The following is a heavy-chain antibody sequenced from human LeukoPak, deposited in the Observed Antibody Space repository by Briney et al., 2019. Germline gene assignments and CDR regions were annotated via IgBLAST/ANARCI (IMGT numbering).Heavy chain of an antibody. J-gene: IGHJ4*02. CDR1: GFSFTTYW. D-gene: IGHD1-1*01. Sequence: GESLKISCKGSGFSFTTYWIGWVRQMPGRVLEWMGIIYPGDSDTRYSPSFQGQVTISADKSISTAYLQWSSLKASDTAIYYCARRDFTSVHFDYSGQGTLVTLSS. CDR2: IYPGDSDT. V-gene: IGHV5-51*01. CDR3: ARRDFTSVHFDY.